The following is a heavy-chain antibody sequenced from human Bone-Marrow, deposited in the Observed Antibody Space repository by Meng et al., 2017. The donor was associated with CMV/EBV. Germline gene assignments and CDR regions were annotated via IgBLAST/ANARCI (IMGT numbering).Heavy chain of an antibody. V-gene: IGHV1-18*01. CDR3: ARALTIATIFGVENYYGMDV. J-gene: IGHJ6*01. Sequence: ASVKVSCKASGYTFTSYGISWVRQAPGQGLEWMGWISAYNGNTNYAQKLQGRVTMTTDTSTSTAYMELRSLRSDDTAVYYCARALTIATIFGVENYYGMDVWGQGTTVTVSS. D-gene: IGHD3-3*01. CDR2: ISAYNGNT. CDR1: GYTFTSYG.